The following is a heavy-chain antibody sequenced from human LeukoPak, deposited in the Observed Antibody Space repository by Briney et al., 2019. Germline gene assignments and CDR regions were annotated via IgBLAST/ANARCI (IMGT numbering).Heavy chain of an antibody. Sequence: GSSVKVSCKASGGTFSSYAISWVRQAPGQGLEWMGRIIPIFGTANYAQKFQGRVTITTDESTSTAYMELSSLRSEDTAVYYCASAPRLAARPWGYYYYMDVWGKGTTVTVSS. V-gene: IGHV1-69*05. CDR2: IIPIFGTA. CDR3: ASAPRLAARPWGYYYYMDV. D-gene: IGHD6-6*01. CDR1: GGTFSSYA. J-gene: IGHJ6*03.